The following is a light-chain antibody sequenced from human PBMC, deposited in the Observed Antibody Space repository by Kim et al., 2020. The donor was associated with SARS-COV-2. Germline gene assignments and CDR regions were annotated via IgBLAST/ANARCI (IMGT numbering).Light chain of an antibody. CDR1: SSDVGGYNY. CDR3: SSYAGSNRGV. Sequence: QSALTQPASVSGSPGQSITISCTGTSSDVGGYNYVSWYQQHPGKAPKLMIYEVSKRPSGVPDRFSGSKSGNTASPTVSGLQAEDEADYYCSSYAGSNRGVFGGGTQLTVL. CDR2: EVS. V-gene: IGLV2-8*01. J-gene: IGLJ3*02.